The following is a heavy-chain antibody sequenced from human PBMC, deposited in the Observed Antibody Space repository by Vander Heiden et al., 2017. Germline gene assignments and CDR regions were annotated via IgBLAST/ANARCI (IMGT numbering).Heavy chain of an antibody. CDR2: ISYDGSNK. CDR1: GFTFSSYG. Sequence: QVQLVESGGGVVQPGRSLRLPCAASGFTFSSYGMHWVRQAPGKGLEWVAVISYDGSNKYYADSVKGRFTISRDNSKNTLYLQMNSLRAEDTAVYYCAKDKGNYWGQGTLVTVSS. V-gene: IGHV3-30*18. J-gene: IGHJ4*02. D-gene: IGHD3-10*01. CDR3: AKDKGNY.